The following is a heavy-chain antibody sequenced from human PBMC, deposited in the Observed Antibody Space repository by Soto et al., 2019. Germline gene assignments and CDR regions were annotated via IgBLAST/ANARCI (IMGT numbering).Heavy chain of an antibody. V-gene: IGHV1-69*13. J-gene: IGHJ3*02. CDR1: GGTFSSYA. D-gene: IGHD4-17*01. CDR3: ASYPDYGGTDVAFDI. Sequence: ASVKVSCKASGGTFSSYAISWVRQAPGQGLEWMGGIIPIFGTANYAQKFQGRVTITADESTSTAYMELSSLRSEDTAVYYCASYPDYGGTDVAFDIWGQGTMVTVSS. CDR2: IIPIFGTA.